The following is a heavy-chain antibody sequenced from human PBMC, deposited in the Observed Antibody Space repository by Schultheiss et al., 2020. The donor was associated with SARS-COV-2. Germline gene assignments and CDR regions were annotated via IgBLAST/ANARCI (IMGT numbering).Heavy chain of an antibody. Sequence: GGSLRLSCAASGFTFSDYYMSWIRQAPGKGLEWVSYISSSSSYIYYADSVKGRFTISRDNAKNSLYLQMNSLRAEDTAVYYCAREIGLGAYCGGDCYSGRGFDYWGQGTLVTVSS. CDR3: AREIGLGAYCGGDCYSGRGFDY. J-gene: IGHJ4*02. D-gene: IGHD2-21*02. CDR1: GFTFSDYY. V-gene: IGHV3-11*06. CDR2: ISSSSSYI.